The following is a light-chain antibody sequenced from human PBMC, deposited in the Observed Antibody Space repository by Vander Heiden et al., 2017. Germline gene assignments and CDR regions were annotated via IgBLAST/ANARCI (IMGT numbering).Light chain of an antibody. CDR2: HTS. CDR1: RHSDNY. J-gene: IGKJ4*01. V-gene: IGKV1-16*02. Sequence: ESQMTQSTSSLSASVRDRGTITCRACRHSDNYLAWFQQKPGKPPKSLIYHTSTLQSGVPDKFSGSGSGTDFTLTISSLQPEDFAIYYCQQYNSYPLTFGGGTEVEIK. CDR3: QQYNSYPLT.